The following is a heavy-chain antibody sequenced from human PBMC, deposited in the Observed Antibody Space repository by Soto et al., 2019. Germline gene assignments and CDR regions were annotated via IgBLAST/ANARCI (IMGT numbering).Heavy chain of an antibody. CDR2: IVPLLGTA. J-gene: IGHJ2*01. Sequence: QVQLVQSGAEVKKPGSSVKVSCKASGDIFSSYQFSWVRQSPGQGLEWMGGIVPLLGTADYAQKFQDRVTIPADDSTSTVYMELSSLRSDYTAVYYCARDRGSQNWYFGVWGRGTLVSFSS. CDR3: ARDRGSQNWYFGV. CDR1: GDIFSSYQ. V-gene: IGHV1-69*01. D-gene: IGHD3-10*01.